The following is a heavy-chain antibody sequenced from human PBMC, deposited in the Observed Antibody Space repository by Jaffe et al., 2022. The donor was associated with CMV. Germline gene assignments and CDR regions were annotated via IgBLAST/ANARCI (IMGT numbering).Heavy chain of an antibody. D-gene: IGHD3-3*01. CDR2: IIPILGIA. Sequence: QVQLVQSGAEVKKPGSSVKVSCKASGGTFSSYAISWVRQAPGQGLEWMGRIIPILGIANYAQKFQGRVTITADKSTSTAYMELSSLRSEDTAVYYCAILRFLEWLSTSYYYYYMDVWGKGTTVTVSS. V-gene: IGHV1-69*09. J-gene: IGHJ6*03. CDR3: AILRFLEWLSTSYYYYYMDV. CDR1: GGTFSSYA.